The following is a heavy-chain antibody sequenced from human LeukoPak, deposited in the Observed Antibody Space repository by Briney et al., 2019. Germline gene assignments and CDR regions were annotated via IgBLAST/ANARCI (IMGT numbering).Heavy chain of an antibody. D-gene: IGHD3-16*01. CDR3: ARDSLGGSYYYYYGMDV. V-gene: IGHV3-74*01. CDR2: INSDRSST. Sequence: PGGSLRLSCAASGFTFSSYWMHWVRQAPGKGLVWVSRINSDRSSTSYADSVKGRFTISRDNAKNTLYLQMNSLRAEDTAVYYCARDSLGGSYYYYYGMDVWGQGTTVTVSS. CDR1: GFTFSSYW. J-gene: IGHJ6*02.